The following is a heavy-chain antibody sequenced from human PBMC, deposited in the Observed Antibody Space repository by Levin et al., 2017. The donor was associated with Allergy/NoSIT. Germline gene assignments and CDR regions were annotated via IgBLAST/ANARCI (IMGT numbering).Heavy chain of an antibody. CDR3: ARLTSWNDKDAFDI. CDR2: IYHSGST. J-gene: IGHJ3*02. D-gene: IGHD1-1*01. CDR1: GGSISSGGYS. V-gene: IGHV4-30-2*01. Sequence: SETLSLTCAVSGGSISSGGYSWSWIRQPPGKGLEWIGYIYHSGSTYYNPSLKSRVTISVDRSKNQFSLKLSSVTAADTAVYYCARLTSWNDKDAFDIWGQGTMVTVSS.